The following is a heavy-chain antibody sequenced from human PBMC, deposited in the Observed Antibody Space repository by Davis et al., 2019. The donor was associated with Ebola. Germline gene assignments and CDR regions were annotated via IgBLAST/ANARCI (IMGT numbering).Heavy chain of an antibody. CDR3: VKGSGINWPRTYYYGLDV. CDR1: GSSFSSFA. D-gene: IGHD1-1*01. CDR2: ISGPGAVT. V-gene: IGHV3-23*01. Sequence: GESLKISCATSGSSFSSFAMGWVRQAPGKGLEWVSAISGPGAVTYYADSVRGRFTISRENPKNIQYLQMDSLRADDTAVYYCVKGSGINWPRTYYYGLDVWGQGTMVTVSS. J-gene: IGHJ6*02.